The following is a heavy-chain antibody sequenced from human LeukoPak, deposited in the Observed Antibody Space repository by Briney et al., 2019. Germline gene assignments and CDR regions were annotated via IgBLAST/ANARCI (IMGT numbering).Heavy chain of an antibody. V-gene: IGHV1-2*02. CDR1: GGTFSSYT. D-gene: IGHD2-2*01. J-gene: IGHJ3*02. CDR3: AGIRKYCSSTSCFIHYAFDI. Sequence: ASVKVSCKASGGTFSSYTISWVRQAPGQGLEWMGWINPNSGGTNYAQKFQGRVTMTRDTSISTAYIELSRLRSDDSAVYYYAGIRKYCSSTSCFIHYAFDIWGQGTMVTVSS. CDR2: INPNSGGT.